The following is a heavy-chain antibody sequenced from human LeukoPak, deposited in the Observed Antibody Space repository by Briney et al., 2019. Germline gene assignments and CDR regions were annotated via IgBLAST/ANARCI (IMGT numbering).Heavy chain of an antibody. CDR3: ARDRIAVAGLDY. V-gene: IGHV3-21*01. CDR1: GFTFSSYS. CDR2: ISSSSSYI. J-gene: IGHJ4*02. D-gene: IGHD6-19*01. Sequence: GGSLRLSCAASGFTFSSYSMSWVRQAPGKGLEWVSAISSSSSYIYYADSVKGRFTISRDNAKNSLYLQMNSLRAEDTAVYYCARDRIAVAGLDYWGQGTLVTVSS.